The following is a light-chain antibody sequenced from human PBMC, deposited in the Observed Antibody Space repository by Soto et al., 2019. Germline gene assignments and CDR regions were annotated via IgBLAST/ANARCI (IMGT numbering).Light chain of an antibody. Sequence: EIVLTQSPATLSLSPGERATLSCRASHSVDSYSAWYQQKPGQAPPLLIHDASNRVTGIPARFSGSGSGTDFTLTICSLEPEDFAVYYCQQRTNWPLTFGGGTKVEIK. J-gene: IGKJ4*01. CDR2: DAS. V-gene: IGKV3-11*01. CDR3: QQRTNWPLT. CDR1: HSVDSY.